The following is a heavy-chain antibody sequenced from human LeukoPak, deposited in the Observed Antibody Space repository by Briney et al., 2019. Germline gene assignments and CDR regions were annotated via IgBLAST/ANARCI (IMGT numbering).Heavy chain of an antibody. V-gene: IGHV3-23*01. CDR3: TKDSSSYDWGYMDV. CDR1: GFTCSTYA. D-gene: IGHD3-22*01. Sequence: GGSLRLSCAASGFTCSTYAMSWIRQAPGKGLEWVSLVGGSGGSTRYADSVKGRFTISRDNSKNTLYLEMNSLRAEDTAVYYCTKDSSSYDWGYMDVWGKGTTVTISS. CDR2: VGGSGGST. J-gene: IGHJ6*03.